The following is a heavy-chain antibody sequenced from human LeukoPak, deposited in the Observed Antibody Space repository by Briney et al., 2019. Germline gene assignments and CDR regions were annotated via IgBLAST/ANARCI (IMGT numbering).Heavy chain of an antibody. CDR3: VAAAALYNWFDP. J-gene: IGHJ5*02. V-gene: IGHV4-59*01. D-gene: IGHD6-13*01. Sequence: SETLSLTCTVAGGSISSYYWSWIRQPPGKGLEWIGYIYYSGSTNYNPSLKRRVTISVDTSKNQFSLKLSSVTAADTAVYYCVAAAALYNWFDPWGQGTLVTVSS. CDR1: GGSISSYY. CDR2: IYYSGST.